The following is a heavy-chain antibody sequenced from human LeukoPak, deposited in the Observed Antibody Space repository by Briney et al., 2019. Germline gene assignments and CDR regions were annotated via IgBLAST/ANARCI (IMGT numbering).Heavy chain of an antibody. CDR2: IYYSGST. CDR1: GGSISSGDYY. V-gene: IGHV4-30-4*01. CDR3: ARGGMGYDSSGYQETVDY. J-gene: IGHJ4*02. D-gene: IGHD3-22*01. Sequence: SETLSLTCTVSGGSISSGDYYWSWIRQPPGKGLEWIGYIYYSGSTYYNPSLKSRVTISVDTSKNQFSLKLSSVTAADTAVYYCARGGMGYDSSGYQETVDYWGQGTLVTVSS.